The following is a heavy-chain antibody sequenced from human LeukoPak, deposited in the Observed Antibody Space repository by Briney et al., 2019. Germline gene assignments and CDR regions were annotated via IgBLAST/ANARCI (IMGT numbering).Heavy chain of an antibody. CDR2: IYPTNSDT. J-gene: IGHJ4*02. V-gene: IGHV5-51*01. CDR1: GYSFSTYW. CDR3: ARRKDDYGEGFDY. D-gene: IGHD4-17*01. Sequence: GESLKISCKSSGYSFSTYWIGWVRQMPGKGLEWVGIIYPTNSDTRYRQPFQGQVTISADKSISTAYLQWSSLKASDTAMYYCARRKDDYGEGFDYWGQGTLVTVSS.